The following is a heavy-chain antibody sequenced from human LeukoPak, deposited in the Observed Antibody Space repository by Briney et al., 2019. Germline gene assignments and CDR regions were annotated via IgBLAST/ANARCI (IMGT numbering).Heavy chain of an antibody. J-gene: IGHJ4*02. CDR3: ASGYSGSPLDY. V-gene: IGHV4-30-4*08. CDR2: IYYSGST. D-gene: IGHD1-26*01. Sequence: PSQTLSLTCTVSGGSISSGDYYWSWIRQPPGKGLEWLGYIYYSGSTYYNPSLKSRVTISVDTSKNPFSLKLSSVTAADTAVYYCASGYSGSPLDYWGQGTLVTVSS. CDR1: GGSISSGDYY.